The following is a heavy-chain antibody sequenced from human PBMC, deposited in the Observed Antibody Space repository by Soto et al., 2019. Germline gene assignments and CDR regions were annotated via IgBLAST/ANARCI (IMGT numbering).Heavy chain of an antibody. CDR3: ARATGTLRSRNCDY. CDR1: GGSISTVGHY. CDR2: IYHTGST. J-gene: IGHJ4*02. V-gene: IGHV4-31*03. Sequence: SETLSLTCSVFGGSISTVGHYWTWIRQPPGKGLEWIGSIYHTGSTYYSKSLRSRLTMSVDTSKSQFSLRLSSVTAADTAVYYCARATGTLRSRNCDYWGQGSLVTVSS. D-gene: IGHD1-1*01.